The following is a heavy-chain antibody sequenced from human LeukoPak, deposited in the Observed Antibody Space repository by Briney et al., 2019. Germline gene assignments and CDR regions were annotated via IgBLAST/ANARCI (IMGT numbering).Heavy chain of an antibody. V-gene: IGHV5-51*01. CDR2: IYPRDSQT. D-gene: IGHD2-8*02. J-gene: IGHJ4*02. Sequence: ASVKVSCKASGYTFTGYYMHWVRQMPGKGLEWMGIIYPRDSQTRTNPSFQGQVTISVDKSSSTAYRQWSSRKASDSGMYYCARHSAQGGICCELYDWGQGSPVTLSS. CDR3: ARHSAQGGICCELYD. CDR1: GYTFTGYY.